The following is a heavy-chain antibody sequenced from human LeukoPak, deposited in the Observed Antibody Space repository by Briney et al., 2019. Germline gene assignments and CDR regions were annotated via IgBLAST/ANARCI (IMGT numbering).Heavy chain of an antibody. CDR2: IYTSGST. CDR3: ARHPDYYYYMDV. J-gene: IGHJ6*03. Sequence: SETLSLTCTVSGGSISSYYWSWIRQPPGKGLEWIGYIYTSGSTNYNPSLKSRVTISVDTSKSQFSLKLSSVTAADTAVYYCARHPDYYYYMDVWGKGTTVTVSS. CDR1: GGSISSYY. V-gene: IGHV4-4*09.